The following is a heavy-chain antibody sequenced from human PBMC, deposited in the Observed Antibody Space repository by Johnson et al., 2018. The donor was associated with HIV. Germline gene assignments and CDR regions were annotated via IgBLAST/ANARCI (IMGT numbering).Heavy chain of an antibody. Sequence: QVQLVESGGGVVQPGRSLRLSCAASGFTFSSMHWDRQAPGKGLAWVAVISHDGSNKYYADSVKGRFTISRDNAKNSLYLQMNSLRAEDTALYYCAREALDGPGDDAFDILGQGTMVTVSS. J-gene: IGHJ3*02. CDR3: AREALDGPGDDAFDI. CDR2: ISHDGSNK. V-gene: IGHV3-30*04. D-gene: IGHD5-24*01. CDR1: GFTFSS.